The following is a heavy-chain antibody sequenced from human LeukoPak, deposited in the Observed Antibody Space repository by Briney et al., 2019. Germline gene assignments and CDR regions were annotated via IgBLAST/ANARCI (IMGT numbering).Heavy chain of an antibody. Sequence: HAGGSLRLSCAASGITFSNYAMSWVRQAPGKGLEWVAIISYDESNIYYADSVQGRFTISRDNSKNTLYLQLNSLRTEDTAVYYCARDALKWGQGTLVTVSS. CDR2: ISYDESNI. V-gene: IGHV3-30-3*01. CDR1: GITFSNYA. CDR3: ARDALK. J-gene: IGHJ4*02.